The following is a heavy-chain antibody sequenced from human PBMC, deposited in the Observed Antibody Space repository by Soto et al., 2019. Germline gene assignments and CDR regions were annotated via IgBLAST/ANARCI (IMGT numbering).Heavy chain of an antibody. CDR3: ARGHLILPAHDFFYGSDV. J-gene: IGHJ6*02. D-gene: IGHD2-21*02. Sequence: GGSLRLSCEVSGFTFSMYSMSWVRQTPGKGLEWVAKIPQDGVDGHYADSVKGRFTISRDNGKNSLYLQMNNLRAEDTAVYYCARGHLILPAHDFFYGSDVWGRGATVTVSS. V-gene: IGHV3-7*03. CDR1: GFTFSMYS. CDR2: IPQDGVDG.